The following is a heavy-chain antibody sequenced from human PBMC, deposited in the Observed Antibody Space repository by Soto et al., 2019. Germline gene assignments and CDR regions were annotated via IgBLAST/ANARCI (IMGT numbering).Heavy chain of an antibody. CDR2: ISPYNGNT. V-gene: IGHV1-18*01. Sequence: GASVKVSCKSSGYPFTHYGITWVRQAPGQGLEWMGWISPYNGNTNYGQTLQGRVTLTTDNAKNSLYLQMNSLRAEDTAVYYCARVVDYYDPYYYYGMDVWGQGTTVTVSS. CDR3: ARVVDYYDPYYYYGMDV. D-gene: IGHD3-22*01. J-gene: IGHJ6*02. CDR1: GYPFTHYG.